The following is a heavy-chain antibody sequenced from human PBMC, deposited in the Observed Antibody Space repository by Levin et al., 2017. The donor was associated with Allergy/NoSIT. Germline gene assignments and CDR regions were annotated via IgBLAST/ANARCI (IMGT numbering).Heavy chain of an antibody. D-gene: IGHD6-6*01. CDR3: ARQGISSSHDAFDI. J-gene: IGHJ3*02. Sequence: GESLKISCAAPGFTFSSHDMHWVRQAPGKGLEWVAVIWYDGSDEYYADSVKGRFTIFRDNSKNTLYLQMNSLTAEDTAVYYCARQGISSSHDAFDIWGQGTMVTVSS. V-gene: IGHV3-33*01. CDR1: GFTFSSHD. CDR2: IWYDGSDE.